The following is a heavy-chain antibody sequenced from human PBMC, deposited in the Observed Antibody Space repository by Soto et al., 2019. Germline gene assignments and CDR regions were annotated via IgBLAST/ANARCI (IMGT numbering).Heavy chain of an antibody. V-gene: IGHV4-31*03. CDR3: ARVRGGGPSDD. CDR1: GGSISSGGYY. D-gene: IGHD1-26*01. J-gene: IGHJ4*02. CDR2: IYYSGST. Sequence: LSLTCTVSGGSISSGGYYWSWIRQHPGKGLEWIGYIYYSGSTYYNPSLKSRVTISVDTSKNQFSLKLSSVAAADTAVYYCARVRGGGPSDDWGQGTLVTVSS.